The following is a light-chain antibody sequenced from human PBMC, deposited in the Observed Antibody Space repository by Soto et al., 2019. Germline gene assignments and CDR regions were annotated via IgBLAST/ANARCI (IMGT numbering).Light chain of an antibody. CDR3: QQFNNWPRT. V-gene: IGKV3-15*01. CDR2: DAS. J-gene: IGKJ1*01. CDR1: QSVSSK. Sequence: EIAMTQSPATLSVSPGERATLSCRASQSVSSKLAWYQQKPGQAPRLLIYDASTRATSIPARFSGSGSGTEFTLTISSLQSEDFAVYYCQQFNNWPRTFGQGTKVDIK.